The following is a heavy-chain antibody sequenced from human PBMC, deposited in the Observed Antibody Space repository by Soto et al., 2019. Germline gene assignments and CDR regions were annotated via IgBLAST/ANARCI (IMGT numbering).Heavy chain of an antibody. D-gene: IGHD1-26*01. CDR3: ARGGGSFPYFDS. CDR1: GYPFSSFA. Sequence: QVQLVQSGAEVKKPGASVKVSCKASGYPFSSFAMHWVRQAPGQRLEWMGWINAGNDNTKYSQKFQGRVTITRDTSANTVYMELSSLRSEDTSVDYCARGGGSFPYFDSWGQGALVTVSS. J-gene: IGHJ4*02. V-gene: IGHV1-3*01. CDR2: INAGNDNT.